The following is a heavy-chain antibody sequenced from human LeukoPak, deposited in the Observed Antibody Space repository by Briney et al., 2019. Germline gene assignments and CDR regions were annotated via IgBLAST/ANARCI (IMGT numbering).Heavy chain of an antibody. CDR3: ARDHDILTGYYQAYNWFDP. D-gene: IGHD3-9*01. Sequence: ASVKVSCKASGYTFTSYGISWVRQAPGQGLEWMGWISAYNGNTNYAQKLQGRVTMTTDTSTSTAYMELRSLGSDDTAVYYCARDHDILTGYYQAYNWFDPWGQGTLVTVSS. CDR2: ISAYNGNT. CDR1: GYTFTSYG. V-gene: IGHV1-18*01. J-gene: IGHJ5*02.